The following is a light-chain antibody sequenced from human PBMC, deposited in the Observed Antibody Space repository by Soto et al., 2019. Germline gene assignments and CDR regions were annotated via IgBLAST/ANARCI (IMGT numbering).Light chain of an antibody. CDR1: QGISSY. CDR3: QQLNSYPLT. Sequence: DIQLTQSPSFLSASVGDRVTITCRASQGISSYLAWYQQKPGKAPKLLIYAASTLQSGVPSRFSGSVSGTEFTLTISSLQPEDFATYYCQQLNSYPLTFGGGTKVEIK. V-gene: IGKV1-9*01. CDR2: AAS. J-gene: IGKJ4*01.